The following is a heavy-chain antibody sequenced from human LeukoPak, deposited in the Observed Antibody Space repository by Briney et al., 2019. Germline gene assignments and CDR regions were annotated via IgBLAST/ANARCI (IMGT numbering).Heavy chain of an antibody. V-gene: IGHV3-74*01. J-gene: IGHJ4*02. CDR2: IKSDGSST. CDR3: ARGAPTPELDY. CDR1: GFTFSSYW. Sequence: GGSLRLSCAASGFTFSSYWMHWVRQAPGKGLVWVSRIKSDGSSTSYPDSVKGRFTISRDNAKNTLYLQMNSLRAEDTAVYYCARGAPTPELDYWGQGTLVTVSS. D-gene: IGHD1-26*01.